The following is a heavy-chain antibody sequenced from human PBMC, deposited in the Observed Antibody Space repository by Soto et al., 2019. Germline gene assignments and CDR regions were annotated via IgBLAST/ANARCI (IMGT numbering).Heavy chain of an antibody. V-gene: IGHV3-33*01. D-gene: IGHD2-8*01. Sequence: GGSLRLSCAASGFTFSSYGMHWVRQAPGKGLGWVAVIWYGGSNKYYEGSVKGRFTTSRDNSKNTLYLQMNSLRAEDTAVYYCARGEGYCTNGVCLDDPYYYYYMDVWGKGTTVTVSS. CDR2: IWYGGSNK. J-gene: IGHJ6*03. CDR3: ARGEGYCTNGVCLDDPYYYYYMDV. CDR1: GFTFSSYG.